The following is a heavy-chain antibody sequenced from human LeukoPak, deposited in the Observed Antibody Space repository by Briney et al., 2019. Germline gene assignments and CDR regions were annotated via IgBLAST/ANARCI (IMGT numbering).Heavy chain of an antibody. CDR2: ISSSGSTI. Sequence: PGGSLRLSCAASGFTFRSYEMNWVRQAPGKGLEWVSYISSSGSTIYYADSVKGRFTISRDNAKNSLYLQMNSLRAEDTAVYYCARSGNDSIADDYWGQGTLVTVSS. CDR3: ARSGNDSIADDY. V-gene: IGHV3-48*03. CDR1: GFTFRSYE. D-gene: IGHD1-1*01. J-gene: IGHJ4*02.